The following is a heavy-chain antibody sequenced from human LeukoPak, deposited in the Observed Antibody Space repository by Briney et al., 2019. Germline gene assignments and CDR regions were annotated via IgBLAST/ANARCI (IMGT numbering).Heavy chain of an antibody. V-gene: IGHV4-38-2*02. CDR1: GYSISSGYY. J-gene: IGHJ4*02. Sequence: SETLSLTCTVSGYSISSGYYWGWIRQPPGKGLEWIGSIYHSGSTYYNPSLKSRVTISVDTSKNQFSLKLSSVTAADTAVYYCARGTEYYDFWSGYYSYFDYWGQGTLVTVSS. CDR2: IYHSGST. CDR3: ARGTEYYDFWSGYYSYFDY. D-gene: IGHD3-3*01.